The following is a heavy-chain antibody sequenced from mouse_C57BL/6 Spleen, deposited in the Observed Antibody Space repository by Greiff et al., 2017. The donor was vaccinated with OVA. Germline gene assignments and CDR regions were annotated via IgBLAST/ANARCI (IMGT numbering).Heavy chain of an antibody. Sequence: QVQLKQPGTELVKPGASVKLSCKASGYTFTSYWMHWVKQRPGQGLEWIGNINPSNGGTNYNEKFKSKATLTVDKSSSTAYMQLSSLTSEDSAVYYCASSSSYLYYFDYWGQGTTLTVSS. CDR2: INPSNGGT. CDR3: ASSSSYLYYFDY. J-gene: IGHJ2*01. V-gene: IGHV1-53*01. D-gene: IGHD1-1*01. CDR1: GYTFTSYW.